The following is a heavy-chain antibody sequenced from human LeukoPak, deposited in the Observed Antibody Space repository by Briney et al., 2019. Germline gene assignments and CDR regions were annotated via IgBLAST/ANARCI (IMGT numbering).Heavy chain of an antibody. CDR1: GFTFSSYA. V-gene: IGHV3-23*01. D-gene: IGHD3-10*01. CDR3: AKLLLYFGEFDY. CDR2: ISGSGGST. Sequence: PGGSLRLSCAASGFTFSSYAMSWVRQAPGKGLEWVSAISGSGGSTYYADSVKGRFTISRDNSKNTLYLQMNSLKAEDTAVYYCAKLLLYFGEFDYWGQGTLVTVSS. J-gene: IGHJ4*02.